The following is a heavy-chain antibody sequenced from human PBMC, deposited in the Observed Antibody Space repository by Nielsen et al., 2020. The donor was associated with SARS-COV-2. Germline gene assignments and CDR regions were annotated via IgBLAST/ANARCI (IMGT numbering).Heavy chain of an antibody. CDR1: GYTFAGYY. D-gene: IGHD2-2*01. V-gene: IGHV7-4-1*02. CDR3: ARKTYGSTSCPFGY. J-gene: IGHJ4*02. CDR2: INTKTGDP. Sequence: ASVKVSCKASGYTFAGYYLHWVRRVPGQGLEWMGWINTKTGDPTYAQGFSGRFVFSVDTSVTTAYLQISSLEAEDTAVYYCARKTYGSTSCPFGYWGQGTLVTVSS.